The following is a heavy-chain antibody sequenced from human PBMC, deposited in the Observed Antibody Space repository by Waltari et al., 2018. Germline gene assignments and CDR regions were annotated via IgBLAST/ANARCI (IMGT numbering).Heavy chain of an antibody. Sequence: QVQLVQSGAEVKKPGSSVMVSCKASGGTFSSYAISWVRQAPGQGLEWMGGIIPIFGTANYAQKFQGRVTITADESTSTAYMELSSLRSEDTAVYYCARARPDNWNDLSFDYWGQGTLVTVSS. J-gene: IGHJ4*02. V-gene: IGHV1-69*12. CDR3: ARARPDNWNDLSFDY. CDR2: IIPIFGTA. CDR1: GGTFSSYA. D-gene: IGHD1-20*01.